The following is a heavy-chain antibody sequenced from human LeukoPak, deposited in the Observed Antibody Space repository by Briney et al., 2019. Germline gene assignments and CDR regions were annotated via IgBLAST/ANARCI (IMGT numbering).Heavy chain of an antibody. J-gene: IGHJ6*03. CDR1: GGSFSGYY. V-gene: IGHV4-34*01. Sequence: SETLSLTCAVYGGSFSGYYWSWIRQPPGKGLGWIGEINHGGSTNYNPSLKSRVTISVDTSKNQFSLKLSSVTAADTAVYYCARFGYCSSTSCENYYYTDVWGKGTTVTVSS. CDR2: INHGGST. D-gene: IGHD2-2*01. CDR3: ARFGYCSSTSCENYYYTDV.